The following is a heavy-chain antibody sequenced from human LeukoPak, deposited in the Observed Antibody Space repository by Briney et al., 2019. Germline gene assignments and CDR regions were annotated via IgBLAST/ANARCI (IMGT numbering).Heavy chain of an antibody. CDR1: GFTVSNFW. CDR3: SRGYNYRFDF. J-gene: IGHJ4*02. CDR2: INTDGKVT. V-gene: IGHV3-74*01. Sequence: GGSLRLSCEVSGFTVSNFWMHWVRQGPGKGLEWVARINTDGKVTNYADFVKGRATISRDSAKNTLFLEMSGLRADDTAVYYCSRGYNYRFDFWGQGTLVVVSS. D-gene: IGHD3-22*01.